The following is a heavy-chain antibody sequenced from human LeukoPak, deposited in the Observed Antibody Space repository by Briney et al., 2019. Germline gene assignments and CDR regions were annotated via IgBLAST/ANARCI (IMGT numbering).Heavy chain of an antibody. Sequence: PSETLSLTCTVSGGSIFSYYWSWIRQPPGKGLEWIGYISHSGRTDYNPSLRSRVTLSVGTSKNQFSLKLSSVTAADTAVYYCARHDYTNPRVDYWGRGTLVTVSS. CDR3: ARHDYTNPRVDY. V-gene: IGHV4-59*08. CDR2: ISHSGRT. D-gene: IGHD4-11*01. CDR1: GGSIFSYY. J-gene: IGHJ4*02.